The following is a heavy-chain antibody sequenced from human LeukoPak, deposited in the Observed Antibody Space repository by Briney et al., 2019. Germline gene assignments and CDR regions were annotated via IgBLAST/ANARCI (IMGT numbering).Heavy chain of an antibody. J-gene: IGHJ5*02. V-gene: IGHV4-38-2*02. Sequence: PSGTLSLTCTVSAYSISDGWVWGMIRQPPGKDLEWIGSIYRSGTTYYNPSLKSRVTMSVDTSNNQFSLKLTSVTAADTAMYYCSRLSHVAGAPKVSWFDPWGQGTLVTVSS. D-gene: IGHD1-26*01. CDR2: IYRSGTT. CDR3: SRLSHVAGAPKVSWFDP. CDR1: AYSISDGWV.